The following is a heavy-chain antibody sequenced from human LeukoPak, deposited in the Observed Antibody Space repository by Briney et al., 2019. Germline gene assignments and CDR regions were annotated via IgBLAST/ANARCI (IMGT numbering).Heavy chain of an antibody. CDR2: IHHSGST. Sequence: SETLSLTCAVYGGSFSSYYWSWIRQPPGKGLEWIGEIHHSGSTNYNPSLKSRVTISVDTSKNQFSLKLSSVIAADTAVYFCARGPPTDYYDSSGFYYVFDYWGQGTLVTVSS. D-gene: IGHD3-22*01. CDR1: GGSFSSYY. J-gene: IGHJ4*02. CDR3: ARGPPTDYYDSSGFYYVFDY. V-gene: IGHV4-34*01.